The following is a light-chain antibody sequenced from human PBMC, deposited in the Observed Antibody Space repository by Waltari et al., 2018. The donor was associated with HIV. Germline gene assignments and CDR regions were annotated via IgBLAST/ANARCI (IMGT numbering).Light chain of an antibody. CDR3: QQYSRIPYT. CDR1: QCPLYRSTKKES. V-gene: IGKV4-1*01. J-gene: IGKJ2*01. CDR2: WAS. Sequence: VMTQSPDVLAVSVGDRVTLNCKSSQCPLYRSTKKESVEWNQQKPGQRPRLLSYWASTRGSGVPDRFSGSESGTDFTHALSSLQAEDAAVYYWQQYSRIPYTFGQGTKLEMK.